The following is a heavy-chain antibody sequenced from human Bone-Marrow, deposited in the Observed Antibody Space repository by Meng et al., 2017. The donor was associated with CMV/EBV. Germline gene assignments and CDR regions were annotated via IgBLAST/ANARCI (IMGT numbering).Heavy chain of an antibody. V-gene: IGHV3-48*04. CDR3: ARFYYDFWSCYNHYYYGMDV. J-gene: IGHJ6*02. CDR1: GFTFSSYS. CDR2: ISSSSSTI. Sequence: GGSLRLSCAASGFTFSSYSMNWVRQAPGKGLEWVSYISSSSSTIYYADSVKGRFTISRDNAKNSLYLQMNSLRAEDTAVYYCARFYYDFWSCYNHYYYGMDVWGQGTTVTVSS. D-gene: IGHD3-3*01.